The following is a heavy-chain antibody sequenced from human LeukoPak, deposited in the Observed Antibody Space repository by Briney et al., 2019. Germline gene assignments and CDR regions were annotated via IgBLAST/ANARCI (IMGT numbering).Heavy chain of an antibody. V-gene: IGHV4-34*01. Sequence: PSETLSLTCAVYGGSFSGYYWSWIRQPPGKGLEGIGEINHSGSTNYNPSLKSRVTISVDTSKNQFSLKLSSVTAADTAVYYCARGRYSSGWYSYYFDYWGQGTLVTVSS. D-gene: IGHD6-19*01. CDR2: INHSGST. CDR1: GGSFSGYY. J-gene: IGHJ4*02. CDR3: ARGRYSSGWYSYYFDY.